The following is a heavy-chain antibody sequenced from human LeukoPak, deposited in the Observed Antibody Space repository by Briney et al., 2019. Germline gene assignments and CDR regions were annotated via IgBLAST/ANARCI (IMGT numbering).Heavy chain of an antibody. D-gene: IGHD6-25*01. V-gene: IGHV1-18*01. CDR1: GYTFTSFG. CDR2: ISAYNGNT. J-gene: IGHJ5*02. Sequence: ASVKVSCKASGYTFTSFGISWVRQAPGQGLEWMGWISAYNGNTNYAQKLQGRVTMTTDTSTSTAYMELRSLRSDDTAVYYCATIVAAGDWFDPWGQGTLVTVSS. CDR3: ATIVAAGDWFDP.